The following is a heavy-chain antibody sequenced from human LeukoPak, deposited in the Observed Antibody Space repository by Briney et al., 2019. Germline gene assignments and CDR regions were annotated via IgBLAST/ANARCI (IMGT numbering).Heavy chain of an antibody. D-gene: IGHD3-3*01. CDR3: ARIAYDALDSYYYGMDV. J-gene: IGHJ6*02. Sequence: SETLSLTCTVSGGSISSGPYYWIWIRQHPGKGLEWIGYITYSGNTYYYPALNSRVTVSLDTSKTQFSLKLSSVTAADTAVYYCARIAYDALDSYYYGMDVWGQGTTVTVSS. V-gene: IGHV4-31*03. CDR1: GGSISSGPYY. CDR2: ITYSGNT.